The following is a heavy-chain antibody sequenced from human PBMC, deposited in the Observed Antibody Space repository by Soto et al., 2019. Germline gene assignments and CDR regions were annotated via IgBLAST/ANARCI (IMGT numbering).Heavy chain of an antibody. V-gene: IGHV4-61*01. J-gene: IGHJ6*02. CDR1: GGSVSSCSYY. CDR3: ARDLRAGDYYYGMDV. CDR2: IYYSGST. Sequence: SETLSLTCTVSGGSVSSCSYYWSLIRQPPGKGLEWIGYIYYSGSTNYNPSLKSRVTISVDTSKNQFSLKLSSVTAADTAVYYCARDLRAGDYYYGMDVWGQGTTVTVSS. D-gene: IGHD6-13*01.